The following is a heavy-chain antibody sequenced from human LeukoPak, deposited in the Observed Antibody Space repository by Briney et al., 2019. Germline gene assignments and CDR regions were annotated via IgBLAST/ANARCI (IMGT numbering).Heavy chain of an antibody. D-gene: IGHD6-19*01. CDR1: GYSFTSYW. J-gene: IGHJ4*02. Sequence: GESLKISCKGSGYSFTSYWIGWVRQMPGKGLERMGIIYPGDSDTRYSPSFQGQVTISADKSISTAYLQWSSLKASDTAMYYCARVISIAVAGTGYFDYWGQGTLVTVSS. CDR2: IYPGDSDT. CDR3: ARVISIAVAGTGYFDY. V-gene: IGHV5-51*01.